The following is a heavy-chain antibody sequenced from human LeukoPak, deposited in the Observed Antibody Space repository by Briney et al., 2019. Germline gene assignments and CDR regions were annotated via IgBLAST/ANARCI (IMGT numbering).Heavy chain of an antibody. CDR2: ISSSSSYI. Sequence: GGSLRLSCAASGFTFSSYGMHWVRQAPGKGLEWVSSISSSSSYIYYADSVKGRFTISRDNAKNSLYLQMNSLRAEDTAVYYCATSLHYYDSSGTGDDYWGQGTLVTVSS. D-gene: IGHD3-22*01. CDR1: GFTFSSYG. CDR3: ATSLHYYDSSGTGDDY. V-gene: IGHV3-21*01. J-gene: IGHJ4*02.